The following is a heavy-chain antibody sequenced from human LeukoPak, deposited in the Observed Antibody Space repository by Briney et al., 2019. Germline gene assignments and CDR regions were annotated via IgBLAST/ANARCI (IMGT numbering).Heavy chain of an antibody. CDR1: GIIILSYW. CDR3: ASHSYGYNH. D-gene: IGHD3-16*01. J-gene: IGHJ5*02. Sequence: PGGSPRLSCAASGIIILSYWRSWGGHAPRKGLEWVANIKQDGSEKNYVDSVKGRFTIFRDNARNSLYLQMNSLRAEDTAVYYCASHSYGYNHWGQGTLVIVSS. CDR2: IKQDGSEK. V-gene: IGHV3-7*01.